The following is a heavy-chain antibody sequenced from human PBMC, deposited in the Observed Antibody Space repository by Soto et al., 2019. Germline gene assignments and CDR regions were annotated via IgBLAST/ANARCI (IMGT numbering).Heavy chain of an antibody. Sequence: SVKVSCKASGGTFSSYAISWVRQAPGQGLEWMGGIIPIFGTANYAQKFQGRVTITADESTSTAYMELSSLRSEDTAVYYCAIRYIDYYDSSGYPTNRSGFQHWGQGTLVTVSS. V-gene: IGHV1-69*13. CDR1: GGTFSSYA. CDR3: AIRYIDYYDSSGYPTNRSGFQH. D-gene: IGHD3-22*01. J-gene: IGHJ1*01. CDR2: IIPIFGTA.